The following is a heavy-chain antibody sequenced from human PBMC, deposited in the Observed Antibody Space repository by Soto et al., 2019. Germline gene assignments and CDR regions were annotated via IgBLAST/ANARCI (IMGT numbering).Heavy chain of an antibody. V-gene: IGHV4-34*01. J-gene: IGHJ4*02. CDR1: GGSFSGYY. CDR3: ARVVSVAGAHFDY. Sequence: SETLSLTCAVYGGSFSGYYWSWIRQPPGKGLEWIGEINHSGSTYYSPSPQRRVTISVDTSKNHFSLKLRSLTAADTAVYYCARVVSVAGAHFDYWGQGALVTVSS. CDR2: INHSGST. D-gene: IGHD6-19*01.